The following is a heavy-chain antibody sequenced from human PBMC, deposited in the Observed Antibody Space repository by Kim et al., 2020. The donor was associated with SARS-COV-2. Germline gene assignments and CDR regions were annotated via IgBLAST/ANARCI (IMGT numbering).Heavy chain of an antibody. CDR3: ARATSGSYYYGMDV. D-gene: IGHD3-10*01. CDR1: GFTFRSYA. J-gene: IGHJ6*02. CDR2: ISYDGSNK. V-gene: IGHV3-30-3*01. Sequence: GGSLRLSCAASGFTFRSYAMHWVRQAPGKGLEWVAVISYDGSNKYYADSVKGRFTISRDNSKNTLYLQMNSLRAEDTAVYYCARATSGSYYYGMDVWGQGTTVTVSS.